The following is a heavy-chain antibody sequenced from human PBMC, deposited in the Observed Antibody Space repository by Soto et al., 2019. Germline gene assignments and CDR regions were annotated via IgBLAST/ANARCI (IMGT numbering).Heavy chain of an antibody. CDR3: TTGSVEGV. CDR1: DFSISNAW. J-gene: IGHJ6*02. CDR2: IKTRSEGEAT. D-gene: IGHD2-15*01. V-gene: IGHV3-15*07. Sequence: EVQLVESGGGLVQPGGSLRLSCAASDFSISNAWMNWVRQAPGKGLEWVGRIKTRSEGEATDYAAPLKDRVTISRDDSKNTLFLQMNSLKTEDTAVYYCTTGSVEGVWGQGATVIVSS.